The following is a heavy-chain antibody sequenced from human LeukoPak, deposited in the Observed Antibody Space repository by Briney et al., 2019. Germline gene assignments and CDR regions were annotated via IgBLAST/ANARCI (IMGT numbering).Heavy chain of an antibody. Sequence: PGGSLRLSCAASGFTFSSYSMNWVRQAPGKGLEWVAVISYDGSNKYYADSVKGRFTISRDNSKNTLYLQMNSLRAEDTAVYYCAREGDVYGGNSQGLTHGLNYFDYWGQGTLVTVSS. D-gene: IGHD4-23*01. V-gene: IGHV3-30*03. J-gene: IGHJ4*02. CDR1: GFTFSSYS. CDR2: ISYDGSNK. CDR3: AREGDVYGGNSQGLTHGLNYFDY.